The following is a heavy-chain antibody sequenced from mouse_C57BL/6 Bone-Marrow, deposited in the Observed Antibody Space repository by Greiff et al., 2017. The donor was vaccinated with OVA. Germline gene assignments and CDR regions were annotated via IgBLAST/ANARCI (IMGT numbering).Heavy chain of an antibody. CDR3: AKSSLSHFDY. V-gene: IGHV3-6*01. CDR1: GYSITSGYY. Sequence: EVQLQESGPGLVKPSQSLSLTCSVTGYSITSGYYWNWIRQFPGNKLEWMGYISYDGSTNYNPSLKNRISITRDTSKNQFFLKLNSVTTEDTARYYCAKSSLSHFDYWGQGTTLTVSS. CDR2: ISYDGST. J-gene: IGHJ2*01.